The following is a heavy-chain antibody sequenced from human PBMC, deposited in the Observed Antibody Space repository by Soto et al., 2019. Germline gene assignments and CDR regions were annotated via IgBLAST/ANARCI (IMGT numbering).Heavy chain of an antibody. CDR2: ISYDGSNK. D-gene: IGHD2-2*01. CDR1: GFTFSSYA. V-gene: IGHV3-30-3*01. CDR3: ARAILRVPAAMYYYYYGMDV. Sequence: GGSLRLSCAASGFTFSSYAMHWVRQAPGKGLEWVAVISYDGSNKYYADSVKGRFTISRDNSKNTLYLQMNSLRAEDTAVYYCARAILRVPAAMYYYYYGMDVWGQGTTVTVSS. J-gene: IGHJ6*02.